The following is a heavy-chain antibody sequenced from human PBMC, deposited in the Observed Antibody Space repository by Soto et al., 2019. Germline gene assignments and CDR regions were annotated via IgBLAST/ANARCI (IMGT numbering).Heavy chain of an antibody. V-gene: IGHV4-59*08. CDR3: ARRLAHNPRYYFDY. Sequence: SDTLSVTCTVSGGSMTTYYWTWIRQPPGKGLEWIGCVYYSGSTNYNPSLKSRVTISADTSNNQFSLKLSSVTAADTAVYYCARRLAHNPRYYFDYWGLGTLVTVSS. D-gene: IGHD1-20*01. J-gene: IGHJ4*01. CDR2: VYYSGST. CDR1: GGSMTTYY.